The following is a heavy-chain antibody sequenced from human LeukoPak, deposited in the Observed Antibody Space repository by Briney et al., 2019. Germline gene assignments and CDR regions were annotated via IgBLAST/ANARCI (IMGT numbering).Heavy chain of an antibody. CDR2: ISRSSSYT. Sequence: PGGSLRLSCAASGFTFNHFYMTWIRPAPGKGLEWVSYISRSSSYTNYADSVKGRFTISRDNAKNSLYLHMNSLRAEDTAVYYCARGGGYYYDSSDYYREEYFQHWGQGTLVTVSS. V-gene: IGHV3-11*05. J-gene: IGHJ1*01. CDR3: ARGGGYYYDSSDYYREEYFQH. D-gene: IGHD3-22*01. CDR1: GFTFNHFY.